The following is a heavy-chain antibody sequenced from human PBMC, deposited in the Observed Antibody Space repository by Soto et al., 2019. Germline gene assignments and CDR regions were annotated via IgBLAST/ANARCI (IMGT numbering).Heavy chain of an antibody. CDR3: ARVWYYDSSGYYAFDY. CDR2: ISAYDGQT. J-gene: IGHJ4*02. CDR1: GDGFSNYG. Sequence: EASVKVSCKASGDGFSNYGFSWVRQAPGQGLEWMGWISAYDGQTNYTKKFQSRVTMTTDTSSSTAYMELRSLRSDDTAVYYCARVWYYDSSGYYAFDYWGLGTLVTSPQ. V-gene: IGHV1-18*01. D-gene: IGHD3-22*01.